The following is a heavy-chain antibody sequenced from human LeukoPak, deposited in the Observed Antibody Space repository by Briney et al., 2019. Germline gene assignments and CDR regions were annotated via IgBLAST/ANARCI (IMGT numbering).Heavy chain of an antibody. V-gene: IGHV4-34*01. D-gene: IGHD6-19*01. CDR2: INHSGST. CDR3: ARDIGGAGY. CDR1: GGSFSGYY. Sequence: SETLSLTCAVYGGSFSGYYWSWIRQPPGKGLEWIGEINHSGSTNYNPSLKSRVTISVDTSKNQFSLKLNSVTAADTAVYYCARDIGGAGYWGQGTLVTVSS. J-gene: IGHJ4*02.